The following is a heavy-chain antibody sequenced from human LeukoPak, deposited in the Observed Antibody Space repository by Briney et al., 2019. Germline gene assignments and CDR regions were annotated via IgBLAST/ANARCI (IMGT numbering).Heavy chain of an antibody. CDR2: IRYDGSNK. Sequence: GGSLRLSCAASGFTFSSYGMHWVRQAPGKGLEWVAFIRYDGSNKYYADSVKGRFTISRDNSKNTLYLQMNSLRAEDTAVYYCARGGRGYSYGWEFDYWGQGTLVTVSS. J-gene: IGHJ4*02. V-gene: IGHV3-30*02. D-gene: IGHD5-18*01. CDR3: ARGGRGYSYGWEFDY. CDR1: GFTFSSYG.